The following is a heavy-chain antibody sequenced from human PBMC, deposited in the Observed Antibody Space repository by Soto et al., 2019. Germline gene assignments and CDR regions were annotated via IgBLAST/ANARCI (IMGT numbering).Heavy chain of an antibody. CDR2: IYYSGST. CDR1: GGSISRYY. V-gene: IGHV4-59*08. D-gene: IGHD2-2*02. J-gene: IGHJ6*02. CDR3: ARHLNTHYYYYGMDV. Sequence: QVQLQESGPGLVKPSETLSLTCTVSGGSISRYYWSWIRQPPGKGLEWIGYIYYSGSTNYNPSLKSRVTISVDTSKNQFSLKLSSVTAADTAVYYCARHLNTHYYYYGMDVWGQGPTVTVSS.